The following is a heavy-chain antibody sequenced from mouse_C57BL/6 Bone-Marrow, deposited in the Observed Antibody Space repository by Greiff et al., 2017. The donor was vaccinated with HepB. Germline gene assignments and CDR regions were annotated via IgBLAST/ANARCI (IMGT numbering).Heavy chain of an antibody. J-gene: IGHJ4*01. Sequence: VQLQQSGPELVKPGASVKISCKASGYSFTGYYMNWVKQSPEKSLEWIGEINPSTGGTTYNQKFKAKATLTVDKSSSTAYMQLKSLTSEDSAVYYCARDRASLVMDYWGQGTSVTVSS. V-gene: IGHV1-42*01. CDR3: ARDRASLVMDY. D-gene: IGHD3-2*01. CDR1: GYSFTGYY. CDR2: INPSTGGT.